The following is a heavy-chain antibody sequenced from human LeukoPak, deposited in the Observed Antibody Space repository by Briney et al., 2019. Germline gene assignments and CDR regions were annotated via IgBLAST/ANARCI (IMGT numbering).Heavy chain of an antibody. CDR1: GFTFSSCW. J-gene: IGHJ4*02. CDR2: IKEDGSKK. D-gene: IGHD3-22*01. CDR3: ATPLDYYDSSGYHQGGD. V-gene: IGHV3-7*03. Sequence: GGSLRLSCAASGFTFSSCWMTWVRQAPGKGLEWVANIKEDGSKKNYVDSVKDRFTIFRDNAKNSLYLQMNSLRAEDTAVYYCATPLDYYDSSGYHQGGDWGQGTLVTVSS.